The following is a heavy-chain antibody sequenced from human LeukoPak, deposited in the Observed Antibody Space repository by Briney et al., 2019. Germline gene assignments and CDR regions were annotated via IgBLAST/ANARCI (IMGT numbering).Heavy chain of an antibody. J-gene: IGHJ6*03. CDR1: GYTFTSYY. Sequence: ASVKVSCKTSGYTFTSYYMHWVRQAPGQGLEWMGIINPSGGSTSYAQKFQGRVTMTRDTSTSTVYMELSSLRSEDTAVYYCARDGGYSSSWYDYYYYMDVWGKGTTVTVSS. V-gene: IGHV1-46*01. D-gene: IGHD6-13*01. CDR3: ARDGGYSSSWYDYYYYMDV. CDR2: INPSGGST.